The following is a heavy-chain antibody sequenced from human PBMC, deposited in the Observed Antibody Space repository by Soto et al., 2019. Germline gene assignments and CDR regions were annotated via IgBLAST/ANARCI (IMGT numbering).Heavy chain of an antibody. V-gene: IGHV3-30*18. CDR2: ISYDGSNK. D-gene: IGHD6-13*01. CDR1: GFTFSSYG. J-gene: IGHJ6*02. Sequence: QVQLVESGGGVVQPGRSLRLSCAASGFTFSSYGMNWVRQAPGKGLEWVAVISYDGSNKYYADSVKGRFTISRDSSKNXLYLQMNSLRAEDTAVYYCAKEDSSSWHYYYGMDVWGQGTKVTVSS. CDR3: AKEDSSSWHYYYGMDV.